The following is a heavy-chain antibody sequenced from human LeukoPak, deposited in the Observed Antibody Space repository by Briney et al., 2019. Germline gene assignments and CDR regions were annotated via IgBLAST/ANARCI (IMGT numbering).Heavy chain of an antibody. D-gene: IGHD3-3*01. J-gene: IGHJ4*02. V-gene: IGHV3-21*01. CDR3: AGSYDLWGGYEG. CDR1: GVTFSSDA. Sequence: PVGSLRLSCAASGVTFSSDAMTWVRQAPGKGLEWVSSISSSSSYIYYTDSLKGRVTISRDNAKNSLFMQMNSLRAEDTAVYYCAGSYDLWGGYEGWGQGTLVTVSS. CDR2: ISSSSSYI.